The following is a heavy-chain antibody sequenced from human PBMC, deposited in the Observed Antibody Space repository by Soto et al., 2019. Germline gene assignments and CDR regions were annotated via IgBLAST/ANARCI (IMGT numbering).Heavy chain of an antibody. Sequence: EVQLVESGGGLVNPGGSLRLSCVASGFSFSNYNMNWVRQAPGKGLEWVSSISNRSSTNTYYADSVKGRFTISRDNAKNSLYLQMNSLRAEDTAVYYCARESRGFDPWGQGTLVAVSS. V-gene: IGHV3-21*01. CDR1: GFSFSNYN. CDR2: ISNRSSTNT. CDR3: ARESRGFDP. J-gene: IGHJ5*02.